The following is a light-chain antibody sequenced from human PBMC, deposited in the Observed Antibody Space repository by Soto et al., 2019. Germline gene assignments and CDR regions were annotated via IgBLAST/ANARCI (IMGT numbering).Light chain of an antibody. V-gene: IGKV3-20*01. J-gene: IGKJ3*01. Sequence: EIVLTQSPGTLSLSPGERATLSCRASQSVSGTYLAWYQQRPGQAPKVLIYGASSRAAVIPDRFSGSGSGTDVTLTISRLEPEDFAVYYCQQYGASPFNFGPGTKVDIK. CDR3: QQYGASPFN. CDR1: QSVSGTY. CDR2: GAS.